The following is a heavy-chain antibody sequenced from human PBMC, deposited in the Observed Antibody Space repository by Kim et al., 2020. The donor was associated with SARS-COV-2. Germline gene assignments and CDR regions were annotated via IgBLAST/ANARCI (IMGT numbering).Heavy chain of an antibody. V-gene: IGHV4-30-4*01. D-gene: IGHD3-22*01. CDR1: GGSISSGDYY. CDR2: IYYSGST. CDR3: ASPDDSSGYYPSLKY. Sequence: SETLSLTCTVSGGSISSGDYYWSWIRQPPGKGLEWIGYIYYSGSTYYNPPLKSRVTISVDTSKNQFSLKLSSVTAADTAVYYCASPDDSSGYYPSLKYWGQGTLVTVSS. J-gene: IGHJ4*02.